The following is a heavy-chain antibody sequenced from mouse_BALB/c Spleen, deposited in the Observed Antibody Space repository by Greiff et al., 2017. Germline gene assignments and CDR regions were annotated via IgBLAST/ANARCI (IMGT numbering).Heavy chain of an antibody. CDR3: ARGGPRAMDY. J-gene: IGHJ4*01. Sequence: EVQRVESGGGLVKPGGSLKLSCAASGFTFSSYAMSWVRQTPEKRLEWVASISSGGSTYYPDSVKGRFTISRDNARNILYLQMSSLRSEDTAMYYCARGGPRAMDYWGQGTSVTVSS. CDR1: GFTFSSYA. V-gene: IGHV5-6-5*01. CDR2: ISSGGST.